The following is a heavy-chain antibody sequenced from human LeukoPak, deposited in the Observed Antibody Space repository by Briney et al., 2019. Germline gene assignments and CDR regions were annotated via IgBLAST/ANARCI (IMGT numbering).Heavy chain of an antibody. CDR2: ISGSGGST. CDR1: GFTFSSYA. V-gene: IGHV3-23*01. CDR3: ARGRSQWLVRVSDY. Sequence: GGSLRLPCAASGFTFSSYAMSWVRQAPGKGLEWVSAISGSGGSTYYADFVKGRFTISRDNSKNTLYLQMNSLRAEDTAVYYCARGRSQWLVRVSDYWGQGTLVTVSS. J-gene: IGHJ4*02. D-gene: IGHD6-19*01.